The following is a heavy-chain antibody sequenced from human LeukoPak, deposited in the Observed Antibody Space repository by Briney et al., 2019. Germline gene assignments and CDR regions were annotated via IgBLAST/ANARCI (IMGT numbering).Heavy chain of an antibody. J-gene: IGHJ4*02. V-gene: IGHV3-30-3*01. D-gene: IGHD4-17*01. CDR1: GFTFSSYA. CDR3: GRGQTTVTN. CDR2: ISYDGSNK. Sequence: PGRSLRLSCAASGFTFSSYAMHWVRQAPGKGLEWVAVISYDGSNKYYADSVKGRFTISRDNSKNTLYLQMNSLRAEDTAVYYCGRGQTTVTNWGQGTLVTVSS.